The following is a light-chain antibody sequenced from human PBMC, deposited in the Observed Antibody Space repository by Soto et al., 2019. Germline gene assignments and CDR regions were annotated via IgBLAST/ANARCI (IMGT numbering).Light chain of an antibody. CDR2: DVS. Sequence: QSALTQPASVSGSPGQSITISCTGTSSDVGGYNYVSWYQQHPGKPPKLMIYDVSNRPSGVSNRFSGSKSGNTASLTISGLQAEDEGDYYGSSYTTSSTPYVFGTGTKVTVL. CDR3: SSYTTSSTPYV. CDR1: SSDVGGYNY. V-gene: IGLV2-14*01. J-gene: IGLJ1*01.